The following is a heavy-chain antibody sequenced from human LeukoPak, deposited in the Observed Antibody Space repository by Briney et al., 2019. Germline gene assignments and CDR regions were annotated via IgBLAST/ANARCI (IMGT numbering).Heavy chain of an antibody. CDR2: IRYDGTNK. D-gene: IGHD3-10*01. V-gene: IGHV3-30*02. J-gene: IGHJ4*02. CDR3: AKDGVPSRWFGRNYFDY. CDR1: GFTFSSYG. Sequence: GGSLRLSCAASGFTFSSYGMHWVRQAPGKGLEWVAFIRYDGTNKYYADSVKGRFTIPRDNYKNTLYLKMNNLRAEHTAVYYCAKDGVPSRWFGRNYFDYWGQGTLVTVSS.